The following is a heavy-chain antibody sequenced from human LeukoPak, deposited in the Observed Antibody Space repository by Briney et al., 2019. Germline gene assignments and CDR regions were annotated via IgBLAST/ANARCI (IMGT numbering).Heavy chain of an antibody. CDR1: GYTFTNYY. Sequence: GASVKVSCKASGYTFTNYYIHWVRQAPGQGLEWMGLINPGGDNTDYAQNFQGRVTMTRDTSTSTAYMELRSLRYDDTAVYYCARDSGCGDYVGNPWGQGTLVTVSS. CDR2: INPGGDNT. D-gene: IGHD4-17*01. CDR3: ARDSGCGDYVGNP. V-gene: IGHV1-46*01. J-gene: IGHJ5*02.